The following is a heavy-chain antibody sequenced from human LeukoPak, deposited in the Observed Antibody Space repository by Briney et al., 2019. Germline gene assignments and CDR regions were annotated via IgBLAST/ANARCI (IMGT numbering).Heavy chain of an antibody. D-gene: IGHD3-9*01. J-gene: IGHJ4*02. CDR3: ARGSVLTGYAH. CDR1: GYTFSEYS. V-gene: IGHV1-2*02. Sequence: ASVNVSCKASGYTFSEYSIHWVRQAPGQGLEWMAGIIPNSGGTNYAQKVQGRVTMTRDTSITTAYMELSRLTSDDTAVYYCARGSVLTGYAHWGQGTLVTVTS. CDR2: IIPNSGGT.